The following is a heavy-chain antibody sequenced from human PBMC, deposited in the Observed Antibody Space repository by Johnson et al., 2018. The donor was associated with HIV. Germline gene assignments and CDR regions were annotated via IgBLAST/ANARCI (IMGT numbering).Heavy chain of an antibody. CDR2: INAGGAT. V-gene: IGHV3-66*01. J-gene: IGHJ3*02. Sequence: MLLVESGGGVVRPGGSLRLSCAASGFTFDDYGMSWVRQAPGKGLEWVSVINAGGATYYADSVKGRFTISRDRSKNTVSLQMNSLRVEDTAVYYCARDDRPDGFDIWGQGTMVTVSS. D-gene: IGHD1-14*01. CDR3: ARDDRPDGFDI. CDR1: GFTFDDYG.